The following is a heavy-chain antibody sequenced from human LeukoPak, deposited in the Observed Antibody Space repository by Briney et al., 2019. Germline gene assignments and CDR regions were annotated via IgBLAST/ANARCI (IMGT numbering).Heavy chain of an antibody. J-gene: IGHJ3*02. CDR3: ARDSAYAFDI. Sequence: GGSLRLSCAASGFTFSSYSMNWVRQAPGKGLEWVSYIGWSSNIYYADSVKGRFTISRDNAKNSLYLQMNSLRDEDTALYYCARDSAYAFDIWGQGTKVTVSS. CDR1: GFTFSSYS. CDR2: IGWSSNI. D-gene: IGHD1-26*01. V-gene: IGHV3-48*02.